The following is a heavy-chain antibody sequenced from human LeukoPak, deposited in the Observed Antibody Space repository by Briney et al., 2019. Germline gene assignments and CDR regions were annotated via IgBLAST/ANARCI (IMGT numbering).Heavy chain of an antibody. Sequence: ASVKVSCKASGYTFAAYYMHWVRQAPGQGLEWMGRIIPILGIANYAQKFQGRVTITADKSTSTAYMELSSLRSEDTAVYYCASPSEYSSSSENYYFDYWSQGTLVTVSS. J-gene: IGHJ4*02. CDR1: GYTFAAYY. CDR3: ASPSEYSSSSENYYFDY. D-gene: IGHD6-6*01. V-gene: IGHV1-69*02. CDR2: IIPILGIA.